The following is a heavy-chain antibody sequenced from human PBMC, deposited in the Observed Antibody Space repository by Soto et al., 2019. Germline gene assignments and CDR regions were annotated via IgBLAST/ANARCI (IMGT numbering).Heavy chain of an antibody. CDR2: ISGFNGNT. D-gene: IGHD3-16*01. V-gene: IGHV1-18*01. Sequence: GASVKVSCKASGGTFTNYAFSWVRQAPGQGLEWMGGISGFNGNTNYAADLQGRVTMTTDTSTSTAYMELRGLRSDDTAVYYCARIGVSSGHESPDFDSWGQGTLVTVSS. CDR3: ARIGVSSGHESPDFDS. CDR1: GGTFTNYA. J-gene: IGHJ4*02.